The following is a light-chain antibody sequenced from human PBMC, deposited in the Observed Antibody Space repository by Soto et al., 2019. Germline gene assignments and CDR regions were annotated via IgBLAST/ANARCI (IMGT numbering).Light chain of an antibody. CDR2: DAS. CDR1: QSVYSY. V-gene: IGKV3-11*01. CDR3: QQRSNWPPSIT. Sequence: EIVLTQSPDTLSLSPGERATLSCRASQSVYSYLAWYQQEPGQAPRLLIYDASNRATGVPPRFSGSGSGTDFTLTISSLEPEDFAVYYCQQRSNWPPSITFGQGTRLEIK. J-gene: IGKJ5*01.